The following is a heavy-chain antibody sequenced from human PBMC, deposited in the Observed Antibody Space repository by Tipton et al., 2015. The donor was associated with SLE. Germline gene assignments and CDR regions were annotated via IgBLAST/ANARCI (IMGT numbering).Heavy chain of an antibody. Sequence: GLVKPSETLSLTCTVSGGSINVYSWIWIRQPAGKGLEWIGRIYGSASGITNYNPSLWSRVTMSVDTSKNRFSLRLTSMTAADTGMYYCARAREYNSGSYYFDYWGQGSLVTVSS. J-gene: IGHJ4*02. CDR1: GGSINVYS. D-gene: IGHD3-10*01. V-gene: IGHV4-4*07. CDR3: ARAREYNSGSYYFDY. CDR2: IYGSASGIT.